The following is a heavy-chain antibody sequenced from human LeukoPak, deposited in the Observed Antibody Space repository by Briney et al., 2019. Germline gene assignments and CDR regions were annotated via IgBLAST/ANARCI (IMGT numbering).Heavy chain of an antibody. D-gene: IGHD3-22*01. CDR1: GGTFSSYA. V-gene: IGHV1-69*05. CDR3: TRDDSGGYYLN. CDR2: IIPIFGTA. J-gene: IGHJ4*02. Sequence: GASVKVSCKASGGTFSSYAISWVRQAPGQGLEWMGGIIPIFGTANYAQKFQGRVTITTDESTSTAYMELSSLRSEDTAVYYCTRDDSGGYYLNWGQGTLVTVSS.